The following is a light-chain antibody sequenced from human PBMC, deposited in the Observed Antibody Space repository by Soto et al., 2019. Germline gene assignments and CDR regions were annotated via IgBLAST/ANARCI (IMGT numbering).Light chain of an antibody. Sequence: QAVVTQPPSVSGAPGQRVTISCTGTNSNIGAGYGVHWYQQLPGAAPKLLIYGNINRPSGVPDRLSGSKSGTSASLAITGLQAEDEADYYCQSYDATLSGWVFGGGTKLTVL. CDR2: GNI. V-gene: IGLV1-40*01. CDR1: NSNIGAGYG. CDR3: QSYDATLSGWV. J-gene: IGLJ3*02.